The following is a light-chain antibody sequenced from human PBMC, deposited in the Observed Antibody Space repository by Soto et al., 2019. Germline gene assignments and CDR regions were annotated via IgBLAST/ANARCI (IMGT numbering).Light chain of an antibody. V-gene: IGKV3-20*01. J-gene: IGKJ3*01. CDR1: QSVSSSY. Sequence: EIVLTQSPGTLSLSPGDSATLSCRASQSVSSSYLAWYQQKPGQAPRLLIYGASSRATGIPDRFSGSGSGTDFTLTISRLEPEDFAVYYWQQYGSSPFTFGPGTKVDIK. CDR3: QQYGSSPFT. CDR2: GAS.